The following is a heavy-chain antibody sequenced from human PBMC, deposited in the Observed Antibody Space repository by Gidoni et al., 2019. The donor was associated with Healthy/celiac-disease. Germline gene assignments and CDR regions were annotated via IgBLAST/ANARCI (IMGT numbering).Heavy chain of an antibody. Sequence: QVQLVQSGAEVKKPGASVKVSCKASGYTLTGYYMHWVRQAPGQGLEWMGRINPNSGGTNYAQKFQGRVTMTRDTSISTAYMELSRLRSDDTAVYYCATIPGRGSSWPYNWFDPWGQGTLVTVSS. CDR2: INPNSGGT. J-gene: IGHJ5*02. V-gene: IGHV1-2*06. CDR3: ATIPGRGSSWPYNWFDP. D-gene: IGHD6-13*01. CDR1: GYTLTGYY.